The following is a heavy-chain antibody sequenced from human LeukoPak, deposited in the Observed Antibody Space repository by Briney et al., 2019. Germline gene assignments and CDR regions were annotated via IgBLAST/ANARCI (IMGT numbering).Heavy chain of an antibody. D-gene: IGHD3-22*01. Sequence: GASVKVSCKASGGTFSSYAINWMRQAPGQGLEWMGGDIPIFDTANIAQNFQGRVTIAADDSTSTAYMDLSSLRFEDTAVYYCASYDSGNYNFDNWGQGTLVTVSS. J-gene: IGHJ4*02. CDR2: DIPIFDTA. CDR1: GGTFSSYA. V-gene: IGHV1-69*13. CDR3: ASYDSGNYNFDN.